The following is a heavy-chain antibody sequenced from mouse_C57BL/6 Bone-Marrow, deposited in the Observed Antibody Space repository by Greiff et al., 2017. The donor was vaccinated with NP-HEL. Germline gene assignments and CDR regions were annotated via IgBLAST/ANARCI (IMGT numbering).Heavy chain of an antibody. D-gene: IGHD1-1*01. V-gene: IGHV3-6*01. CDR1: GYSITSGYY. Sequence: ESGPGLVKPSQSLSLTCSVTGYSITSGYYWNWIRQFPGNKLEWMGYISYDGSNNYNPSLKNRISITRDTSKNQFFLKLNSVTTEDTATYYCARSTVVAHWYFDGWGTGTTVTVSS. CDR3: ARSTVVAHWYFDG. CDR2: ISYDGSN. J-gene: IGHJ1*03.